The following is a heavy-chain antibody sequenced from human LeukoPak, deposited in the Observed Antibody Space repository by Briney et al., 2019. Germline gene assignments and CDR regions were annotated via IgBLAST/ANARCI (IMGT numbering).Heavy chain of an antibody. D-gene: IGHD3-10*01. Sequence: GGSLRLSCAASGFTFSLYGMNWVRQAPGKGLEWVSYISEDTSIIHYADSVKGRFTISRDNAKNSLYLQMSSLRVVDTAVYYCATTGVRRDNWFDPWGQGALVTVSS. CDR3: ATTGVRRDNWFDP. J-gene: IGHJ5*02. V-gene: IGHV3-48*01. CDR2: ISEDTSII. CDR1: GFTFSLYG.